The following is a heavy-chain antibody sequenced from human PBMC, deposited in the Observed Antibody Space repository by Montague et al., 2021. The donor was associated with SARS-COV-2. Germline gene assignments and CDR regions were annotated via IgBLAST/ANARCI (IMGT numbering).Heavy chain of an antibody. CDR1: GGSISSGSYY. CDR2: IYYSGST. Sequence: SETLSLTCTVSGGSISSGSYYWSWIRQPPGKGLEWIGSIYYSGSTYYNPSLKSRVTISVDTSKNQFSLKLSSVTAADTAVYYCARDQGYNWNYYYYYGMDVWGQGTTVTVSS. J-gene: IGHJ6*02. V-gene: IGHV4-39*07. CDR3: ARDQGYNWNYYYYYGMDV. D-gene: IGHD1-20*01.